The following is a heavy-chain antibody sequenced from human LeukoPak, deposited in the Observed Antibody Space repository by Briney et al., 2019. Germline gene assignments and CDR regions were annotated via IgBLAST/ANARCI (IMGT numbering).Heavy chain of an antibody. CDR1: GFTVSRNY. Sequence: GGSLRLSCAASGFTVSRNYMSWVRQAPGKGLECVSVIYSGGNTYYTDSVKGRFTISRDNSKNTLYLQMNSLRAEDTAVYYCARGDGYIPRGYWGQGTLVTVSS. CDR2: IYSGGNT. V-gene: IGHV3-66*01. D-gene: IGHD5-24*01. J-gene: IGHJ4*02. CDR3: ARGDGYIPRGY.